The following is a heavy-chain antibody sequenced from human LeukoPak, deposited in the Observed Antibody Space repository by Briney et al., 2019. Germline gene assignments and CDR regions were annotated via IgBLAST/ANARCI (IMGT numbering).Heavy chain of an antibody. D-gene: IGHD2-15*01. V-gene: IGHV3-23*01. J-gene: IGHJ4*02. CDR2: ISGSGGDT. CDR3: ARSLGYCSGGRCLGHYFDY. Sequence: GGSLRLSCAASGFTFSSYAMSWVRQAPGKGLEWVSVISGSGGDTYYADSVKGRFTISRDNSKNTLYLQMNSLRAEDTAVYYCARSLGYCSGGRCLGHYFDYWGQGTLVTVSS. CDR1: GFTFSSYA.